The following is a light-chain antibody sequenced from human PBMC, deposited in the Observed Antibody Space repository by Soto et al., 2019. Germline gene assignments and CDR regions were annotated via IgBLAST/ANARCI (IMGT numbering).Light chain of an antibody. Sequence: QSVLTQPPYASGSPGQSVTISCTGTSSDVGGYNYVSWYQQHPGKAPKLMIYEVSKRPSGVPDRFSGSKSGNTASLTVSGLQAEDEADYYCSSYAGSNKQVFGTGTKLTVL. CDR2: EVS. CDR3: SSYAGSNKQV. V-gene: IGLV2-8*01. CDR1: SSDVGGYNY. J-gene: IGLJ1*01.